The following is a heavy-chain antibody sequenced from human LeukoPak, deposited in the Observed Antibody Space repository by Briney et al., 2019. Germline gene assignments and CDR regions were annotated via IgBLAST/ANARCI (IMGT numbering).Heavy chain of an antibody. Sequence: GASVTVSCTASGGTFGRYAITWVRQAPGQRLEWMGGVSPIYGTSDYAQRFQGRVTISADESTSTAFLEVRSLRSEDTAVYYCARDCSGGRCYGAFDIWGQGTLVIVSS. CDR3: ARDCSGGRCYGAFDI. V-gene: IGHV1-69*13. J-gene: IGHJ3*02. CDR2: VSPIYGTS. D-gene: IGHD2-15*01. CDR1: GGTFGRYA.